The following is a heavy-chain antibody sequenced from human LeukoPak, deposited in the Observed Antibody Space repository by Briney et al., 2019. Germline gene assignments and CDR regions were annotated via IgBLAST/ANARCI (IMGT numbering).Heavy chain of an antibody. Sequence: TSETLSLTCTVSGGSISSYYWSWIRQPPGKGLEWIGYIYYSGSTNYNPSLKSRVTISVDTSKNQFSLKLSSVTAADTAVYYCASSIAVAGTVDYWGQGTLVTVSS. CDR1: GGSISSYY. CDR2: IYYSGST. D-gene: IGHD6-19*01. J-gene: IGHJ4*02. CDR3: ASSIAVAGTVDY. V-gene: IGHV4-59*08.